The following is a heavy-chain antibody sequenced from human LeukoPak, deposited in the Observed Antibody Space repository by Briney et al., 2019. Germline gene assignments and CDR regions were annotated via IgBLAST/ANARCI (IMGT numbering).Heavy chain of an antibody. Sequence: GASVKVSCKASGYTFTGYYMHWVRQAPGQGLEWMGWINPNSGGTNYAQKFQGRVTMTRDTSISTAYMELSRLRSDDTAVYYCARDQYYDFWSGNPPAPRENDAFDIWGQGTMVTVSS. V-gene: IGHV1-2*02. CDR2: INPNSGGT. J-gene: IGHJ3*02. CDR3: ARDQYYDFWSGNPPAPRENDAFDI. CDR1: GYTFTGYY. D-gene: IGHD3-3*01.